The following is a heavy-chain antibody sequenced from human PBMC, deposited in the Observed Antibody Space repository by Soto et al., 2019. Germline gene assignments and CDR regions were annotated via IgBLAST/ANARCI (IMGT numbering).Heavy chain of an antibody. CDR1: GGSVSSGSYY. V-gene: IGHV4-61*01. J-gene: IGHJ4*02. D-gene: IGHD3-22*01. CDR2: IYYRGST. CDR3: ARAGGGYDYDSSGYYFDY. Sequence: ETLSLTCTVSGGSVSSGSYYWSWIRQPPGQELERIGYIYYRGSTYYNPSVKSRFTISVDTAKNQFSLKLSSVTAADTAGYYCARAGGGYDYDSSGYYFDYWGQGTLVTVSS.